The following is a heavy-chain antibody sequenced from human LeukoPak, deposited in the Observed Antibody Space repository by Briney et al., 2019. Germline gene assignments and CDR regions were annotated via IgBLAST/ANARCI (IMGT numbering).Heavy chain of an antibody. Sequence: GESLKISCKGSGYSFTSYWIGWVRQMPGKGLEWMGIIYPGDSDTRYSPSFQGQVTILADKSISTAYLQWSSLKASDTAMYYCARQAQDYDFWSGYLGAGYYYYYMDVWGKGTTVTVSS. CDR1: GYSFTSYW. CDR2: IYPGDSDT. D-gene: IGHD3-3*01. CDR3: ARQAQDYDFWSGYLGAGYYYYYMDV. J-gene: IGHJ6*03. V-gene: IGHV5-51*01.